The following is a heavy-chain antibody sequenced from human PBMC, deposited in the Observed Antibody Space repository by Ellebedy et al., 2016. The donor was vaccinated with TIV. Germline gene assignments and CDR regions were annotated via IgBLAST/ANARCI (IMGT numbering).Heavy chain of an antibody. Sequence: PGGSLRLSCAASGFTFSSYGMHWVRQAPGKGLEWVAVIWYDGSNKYYADSVKGRFTISRDNSKNTLYLQMNSLRAEDTAVYYCARNSGSYAFAEDAFDIWGQGTMVTVSS. CDR3: ARNSGSYAFAEDAFDI. J-gene: IGHJ3*02. CDR2: IWYDGSNK. D-gene: IGHD1-26*01. CDR1: GFTFSSYG. V-gene: IGHV3-33*08.